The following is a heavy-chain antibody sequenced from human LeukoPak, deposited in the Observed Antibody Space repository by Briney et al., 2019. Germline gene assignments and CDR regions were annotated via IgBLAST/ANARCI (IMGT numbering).Heavy chain of an antibody. CDR2: INPNSGGT. CDR3: WSSGLRFLEWLGYFDY. CDR1: GYTFTGYY. D-gene: IGHD3-3*01. J-gene: IGHJ4*02. V-gene: IGHV1-2*02. Sequence: AASVKVSCKASGYTFTGYYMHWVRQAPGQGLEWMGWINPNSGGTNYAQKLQGRVTMTRDTSISTAYMELSRLRSDDTAVYYCWSSGLRFLEWLGYFDYWGQGTPVTVSS.